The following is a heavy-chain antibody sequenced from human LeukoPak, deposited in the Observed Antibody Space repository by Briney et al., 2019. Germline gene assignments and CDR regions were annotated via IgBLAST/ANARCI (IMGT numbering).Heavy chain of an antibody. CDR2: INPNSGGT. Sequence: GASVKVSCKASGYTFTSYGISWVRQAPGQGLEWMGWINPNSGGTNYAQKFQGRVTMTRDTSISTAYMELSRLRSDDTAVYYCARGEYDRDFDYWGQGTLVTVSS. V-gene: IGHV1-2*02. CDR1: GYTFTSYG. CDR3: ARGEYDRDFDY. D-gene: IGHD3-16*01. J-gene: IGHJ4*02.